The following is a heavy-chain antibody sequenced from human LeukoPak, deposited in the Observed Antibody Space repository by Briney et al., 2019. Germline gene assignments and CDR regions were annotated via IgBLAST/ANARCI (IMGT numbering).Heavy chain of an antibody. CDR3: ARGPRRIYHY. D-gene: IGHD2-2*02. V-gene: IGHV4-34*01. Sequence: SETLSLTCAVYGGSFSGYYWSWIRQPPGKGLEWIGEINHSGSTNYNPSLKSRVTISVDTSKNQFSLKLSSVTAADTAVYYCARGPRRIYHYWGQGTLVTASS. J-gene: IGHJ4*02. CDR1: GGSFSGYY. CDR2: INHSGST.